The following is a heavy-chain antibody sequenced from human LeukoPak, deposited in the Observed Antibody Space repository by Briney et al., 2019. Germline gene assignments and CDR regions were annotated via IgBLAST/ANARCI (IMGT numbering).Heavy chain of an antibody. CDR1: GYTFTCCY. V-gene: IGHV1-2*04. CDR2: INPNSGGT. CDR3: ARGGDAYFDWLSSFDY. J-gene: IGHJ4*02. D-gene: IGHD3-9*01. Sequence: SSVKVSCKGSGYTFTCCYMHWVRQAPGQGKEWMGLINPNSGGTNYARKFQGWVTMTRDTSISTAYMELSRLRSDDTAVYYCARGGDAYFDWLSSFDYWGQGTLVTVSS.